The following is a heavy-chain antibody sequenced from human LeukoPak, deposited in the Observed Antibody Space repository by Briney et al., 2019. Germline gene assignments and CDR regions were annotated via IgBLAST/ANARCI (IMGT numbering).Heavy chain of an antibody. V-gene: IGHV4-59*01. CDR3: ARGGTMVRGVITRFDY. CDR2: IYYSGST. J-gene: IGHJ4*02. Sequence: SETLSLTCIVSGGSISSYYWSWIRQPPGKGLEWIGNIYYSGSTNYNPSLQSRVTISVDTSKNQFSLKLSSVTAADTAVYYCARGGTMVRGVITRFDYWGQGTLVTVSS. CDR1: GGSISSYY. D-gene: IGHD3-10*01.